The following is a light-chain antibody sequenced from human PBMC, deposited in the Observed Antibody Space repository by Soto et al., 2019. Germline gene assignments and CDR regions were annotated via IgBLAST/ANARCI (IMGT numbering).Light chain of an antibody. CDR2: GAS. CDR1: QSVSSSA. V-gene: IGKV3-20*01. J-gene: IGKJ2*02. Sequence: EIVLTQSPGTLSLSPGERATLSCRASQSVSSSALAWYQQKPGQAPRLLIYGASTRATDIPDRFSGSGSGTDFTLTISRLEPEDFAVYYCQQCGRSCTFGQGTNLEIK. CDR3: QQCGRSCT.